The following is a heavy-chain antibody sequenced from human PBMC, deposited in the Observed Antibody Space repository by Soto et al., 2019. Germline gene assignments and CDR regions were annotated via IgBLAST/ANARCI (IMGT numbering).Heavy chain of an antibody. CDR2: INGGNGNT. Sequence: ASVKVSCKSSGYTFTGCSIHWVRQAPGQRLEWMGWINGGNGNTKYSQKLQGRVIITRDTAASTAYMELSSLRSEDTAVYYCAKESGSYPEYYFHYWGQGTLVTVSS. CDR1: GYTFTGCS. V-gene: IGHV1-3*01. CDR3: AKESGSYPEYYFHY. J-gene: IGHJ4*02. D-gene: IGHD1-26*01.